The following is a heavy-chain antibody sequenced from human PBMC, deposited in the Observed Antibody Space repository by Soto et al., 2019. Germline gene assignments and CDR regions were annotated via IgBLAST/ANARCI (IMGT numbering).Heavy chain of an antibody. CDR2: IKQDGSEN. CDR3: ATARSMKYDFWSGYDIDY. J-gene: IGHJ4*02. D-gene: IGHD3-3*01. Sequence: GGSLRLSCAASGFTFSSYWMSWVRQAPGKGLEWVANIKQDGSENYYVDSVKGRFTISRDNAKNSLYLQMNSLRAEDTAVYYCATARSMKYDFWSGYDIDYWGQGTLVTVSS. CDR1: GFTFSSYW. V-gene: IGHV3-7*01.